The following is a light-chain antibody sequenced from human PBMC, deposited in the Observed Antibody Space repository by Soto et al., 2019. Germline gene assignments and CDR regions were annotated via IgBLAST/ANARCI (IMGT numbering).Light chain of an antibody. J-gene: IGKJ1*01. CDR2: GAS. CDR3: QQYGRPSRT. V-gene: IGKV3-20*01. Sequence: EIVLTQSPGTLSLSPGERATLSCRASQSVSSYLAWYQQKPGQAPRLLIYGASSRATGIPERFSGSGSGTDFTLPISRLEPGDFAVYYCQQYGRPSRTFGQGTKVEIK. CDR1: QSVSSY.